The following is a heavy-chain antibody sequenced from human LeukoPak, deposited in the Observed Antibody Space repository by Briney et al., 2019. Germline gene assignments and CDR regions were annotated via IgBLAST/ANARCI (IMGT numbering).Heavy chain of an antibody. V-gene: IGHV3-23*01. Sequence: GGSLRLSCAASGFTFSSYAMSWVRQAPGKGLEWVSAISGSGGSTYYADSVKGRFTISRDNSKNTLYLQMNSLRAEDAAVYYCARGAGYSSAWDYYYDYWGQGTLVTVSS. CDR3: ARGAGYSSAWDYYYDY. CDR1: GFTFSSYA. CDR2: ISGSGGST. D-gene: IGHD6-19*01. J-gene: IGHJ4*02.